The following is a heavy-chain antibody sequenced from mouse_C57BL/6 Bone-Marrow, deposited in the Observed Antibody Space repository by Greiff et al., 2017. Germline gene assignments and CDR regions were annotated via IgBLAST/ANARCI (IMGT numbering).Heavy chain of an antibody. CDR3: ASFITTDY. CDR1: GYAFSSSW. V-gene: IGHV1-82*01. CDR2: IYPGDGDT. D-gene: IGHD1-1*01. J-gene: IGHJ2*01. Sequence: QVQLQQSGPELVKPGASVKISCKASGYAFSSSWMNWVKQRPGKGLEWIGRIYPGDGDTNYNGKFKGKATLTADKSSSTAYMQLSSLTSEDSAVYFCASFITTDYWGQGTTLTVSS.